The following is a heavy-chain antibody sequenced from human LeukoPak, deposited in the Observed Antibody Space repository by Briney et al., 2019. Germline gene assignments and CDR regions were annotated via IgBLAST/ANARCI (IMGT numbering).Heavy chain of an antibody. CDR1: GFTFSSYG. J-gene: IGHJ4*02. CDR3: AKDLEHIVVVTAIDY. Sequence: GGSLRLSCAASGFTFSSYGMHWVRQAPGKGLEWVAVISYDGSNKNYADSVKGRFTISRDNSKNTLCLQMNSLRAEDTAVYYCAKDLEHIVVVTAIDYWGQGTLVTVSS. D-gene: IGHD2-21*02. CDR2: ISYDGSNK. V-gene: IGHV3-30*18.